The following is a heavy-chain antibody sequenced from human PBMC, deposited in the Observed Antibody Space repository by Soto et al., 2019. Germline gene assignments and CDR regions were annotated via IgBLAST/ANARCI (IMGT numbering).Heavy chain of an antibody. CDR2: INHSGST. V-gene: IGHV4-34*01. J-gene: IGHJ4*02. CDR1: GGSFSGYY. D-gene: IGHD3-3*01. CDR3: ASVRDFWSAPGVDY. Sequence: QVQLQQWGAGLLKPSETLSLTCAVYGGSFSGYYWSWIRQPPGKGLEWIGEINHSGSTNYNPSLKSRVTISADTSKNQFSLKLSSVTAADTAVYYCASVRDFWSAPGVDYWGQGTLVTVSS.